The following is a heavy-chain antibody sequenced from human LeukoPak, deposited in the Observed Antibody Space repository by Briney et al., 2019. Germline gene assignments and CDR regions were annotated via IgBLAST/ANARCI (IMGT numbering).Heavy chain of an antibody. Sequence: SETLSLTCAVSGYSISSGYYWGWIWQPPGKGLEWIGSIYHSGSTYYNPSLKSRVTISVDTSKNQFSLKLSSVTAADTAVYYCARQGVVIHPPLWGQGTMVTVSS. D-gene: IGHD3-3*01. J-gene: IGHJ3*01. CDR1: GYSISSGYY. CDR2: IYHSGST. CDR3: ARQGVVIHPPL. V-gene: IGHV4-38-2*01.